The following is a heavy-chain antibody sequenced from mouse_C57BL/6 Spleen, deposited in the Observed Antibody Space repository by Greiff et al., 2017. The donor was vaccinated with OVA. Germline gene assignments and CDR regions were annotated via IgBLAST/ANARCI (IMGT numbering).Heavy chain of an antibody. V-gene: IGHV5-4*01. CDR1: GFTFSSYA. Sequence: EVNVVESGGGLVKPGGSLKLSCAASGFTFSSYAMSWVRQTPEKRLEWVATISDGGSYTYYPDNVKGRFTISRDNAKNNLYLQMSHLKSEDTAMYYCAREGPYTGYFDVWGTGTTVTVSS. CDR3: AREGPYTGYFDV. D-gene: IGHD1-1*01. CDR2: ISDGGSYT. J-gene: IGHJ1*03.